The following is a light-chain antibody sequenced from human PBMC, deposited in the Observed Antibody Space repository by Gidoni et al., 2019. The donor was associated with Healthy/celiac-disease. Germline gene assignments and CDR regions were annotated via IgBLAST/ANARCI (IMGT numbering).Light chain of an antibody. CDR3: QQYNNWAPLT. CDR2: VTS. V-gene: IGKV3-15*01. CDR1: QSVSSN. J-gene: IGKJ4*01. Sequence: EIVMTQSPATLSVSPGERSTLSCRASQSVSSNLAWYQQTPCQAPRLLIYVTSTRATGIPARFSGSGSGTDFTLTISSLQSEDFAVYYCQQYNNWAPLTFGGXTKVEIK.